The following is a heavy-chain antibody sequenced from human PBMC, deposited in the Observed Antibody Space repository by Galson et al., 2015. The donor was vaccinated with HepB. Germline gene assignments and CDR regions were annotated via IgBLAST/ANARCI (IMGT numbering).Heavy chain of an antibody. CDR2: ISYDGSNK. CDR1: GFTFSSYA. Sequence: SLRLSCAASGFTFSSYAMHWVRQAPGKGLEWVAVISYDGSNKYYADSVKGRFTISRDNSKDTLYLQMNSLRAEDTAVYYCARGEMEGYCSSTSCYPFDYWGQGTLVTVSS. D-gene: IGHD2-2*01. CDR3: ARGEMEGYCSSTSCYPFDY. J-gene: IGHJ4*02. V-gene: IGHV3-30*04.